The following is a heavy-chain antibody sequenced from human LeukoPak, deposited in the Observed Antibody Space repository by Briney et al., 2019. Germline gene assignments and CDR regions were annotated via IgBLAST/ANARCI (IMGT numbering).Heavy chain of an antibody. CDR3: ARDREGGIAAAGHFDY. CDR1: GYTFTSYG. Sequence: ASVKVSCKASGYTFTSYGISWVRQAPGQGLEWMGWISAYNGNTNYAQKLQGRVTMTTDTPTSTAYMELRSLRSDDTAVYYCARDREGGIAAAGHFDYWGQGTLVTVSS. CDR2: ISAYNGNT. D-gene: IGHD6-13*01. J-gene: IGHJ4*02. V-gene: IGHV1-18*01.